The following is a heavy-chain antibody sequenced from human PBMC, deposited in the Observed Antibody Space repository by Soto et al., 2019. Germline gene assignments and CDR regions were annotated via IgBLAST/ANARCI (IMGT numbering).Heavy chain of an antibody. CDR1: GYTFTSYD. CDR2: MNPNSGNT. J-gene: IGHJ6*02. CDR3: ATATAAGSYYYYYYGMDV. Sequence: ASVKVSCKASGYTFTSYDINWVRQATGQGLEWMGWMNPNSGNTGYAQKFQGRVTMTRNTSISTAYMELSSLRSEDTAVYYCATATAAGSYYYYYYGMDVWGQGTTVTVSS. V-gene: IGHV1-8*01. D-gene: IGHD6-13*01.